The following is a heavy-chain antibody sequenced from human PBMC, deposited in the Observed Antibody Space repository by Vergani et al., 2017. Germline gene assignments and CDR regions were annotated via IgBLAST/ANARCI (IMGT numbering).Heavy chain of an antibody. D-gene: IGHD3-3*01. CDR1: GFTFSSYS. CDR3: AGGRLRFGDHY. Sequence: EVQLVESGGGLVKPGGSLRLSCAASGFTFSSYSMNWVRQAPGKGLEWVSSISSSSSYIYYADSVKGRFTISRDNAKNSLYLQMNSLRAEDTAVYYCAGGRLRFGDHYWGQGTLVTVSS. J-gene: IGHJ4*02. CDR2: ISSSSSYI. V-gene: IGHV3-21*01.